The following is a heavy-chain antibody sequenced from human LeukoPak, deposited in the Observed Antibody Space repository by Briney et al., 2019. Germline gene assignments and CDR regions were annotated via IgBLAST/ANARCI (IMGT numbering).Heavy chain of an antibody. CDR1: GFSFSNYS. Sequence: GGSLRLSCAATGFSFSNYSMNWVRQAPGKGLEWVSNIRGSSSAMNYADSVRGRFAISGDNAKNSLYLEMSSLRADVTAVYYCARDRDWSFDYWGQGTLVTVSS. V-gene: IGHV3-48*04. CDR2: IRGSSSAM. CDR3: ARDRDWSFDY. D-gene: IGHD3-9*01. J-gene: IGHJ4*02.